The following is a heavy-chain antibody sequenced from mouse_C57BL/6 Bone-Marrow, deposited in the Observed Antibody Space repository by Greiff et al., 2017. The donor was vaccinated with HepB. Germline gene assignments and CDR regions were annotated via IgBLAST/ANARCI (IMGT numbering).Heavy chain of an antibody. D-gene: IGHD4-1*01. Sequence: VQLQQPGAELVRPGTSVKLSCKASGYTFTSYWMHWVKQRPGQGLEWIGVIDPSDSYTNYNQKFKGKATLTVDTSSSTAYMQLSSLTSEDSAVYYCARGVGRGYYFDDWGQGTTLTVSS. CDR2: IDPSDSYT. J-gene: IGHJ2*01. CDR3: ARGVGRGYYFDD. CDR1: GYTFTSYW. V-gene: IGHV1-59*01.